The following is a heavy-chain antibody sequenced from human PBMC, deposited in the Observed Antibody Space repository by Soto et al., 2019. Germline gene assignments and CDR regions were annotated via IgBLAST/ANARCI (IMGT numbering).Heavy chain of an antibody. V-gene: IGHV3-30*18. D-gene: IGHD3-10*01. CDR1: GFTFSSYG. CDR2: ISYDGSNK. CDR3: AKDYGSETYITDH. Sequence: PGGSLRLSCAASGFTFSSYGMHWVRQVPGKGLEWVTFISYDGSNKYYGDSVKGRFTISRDNSKKTLYLQMNSLRAEDTAVYYCAKDYGSETYITDHWGQGTLVTVSS. J-gene: IGHJ4*02.